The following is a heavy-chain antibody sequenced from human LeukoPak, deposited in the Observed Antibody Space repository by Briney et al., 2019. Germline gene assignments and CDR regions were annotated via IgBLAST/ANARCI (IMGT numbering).Heavy chain of an antibody. CDR2: ISSSGSTI. D-gene: IGHD2-2*01. Sequence: GGSLRLSCAASGFTFSDYYMSWIRQAPGKGLEWVSYISSSGSTIFYADSVKGRFTISRDNAKNSLYLQMNSLRAEDTAVYYCAREPAYASYGMDVWGQGTTVTVSS. CDR3: AREPAYASYGMDV. V-gene: IGHV3-11*04. CDR1: GFTFSDYY. J-gene: IGHJ6*02.